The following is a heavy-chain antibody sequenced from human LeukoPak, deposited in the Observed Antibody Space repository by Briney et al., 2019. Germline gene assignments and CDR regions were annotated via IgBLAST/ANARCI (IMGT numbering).Heavy chain of an antibody. V-gene: IGHV3-23*05. CDR1: GFAISTYA. D-gene: IGHD2-15*01. CDR3: AAPLTLAATAY. CDR2: LSSGRSP. J-gene: IGHJ4*02. Sequence: PGGSLRLSCAASGFAISTYAMAWVRQAPGKGLEWISSLSSGRSPSYSDSLEGRLTMSSDNARNTLYLQMNSLRVEDTAIYYCAAPLTLAATAYWGQGTLVTVSS.